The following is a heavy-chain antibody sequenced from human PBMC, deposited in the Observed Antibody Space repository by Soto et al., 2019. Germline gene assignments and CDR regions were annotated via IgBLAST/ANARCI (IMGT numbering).Heavy chain of an antibody. Sequence: SETLSLTCTVSGGSISSGGYYWSWIRQHPGKGLEWIGYIYYSGSTYYNPSLKSRVTISVDTSKNQFSLKLSSVTAADTAVYYWARVDAVAGNFDYWGQGTLVTVSS. D-gene: IGHD6-19*01. CDR3: ARVDAVAGNFDY. V-gene: IGHV4-31*03. J-gene: IGHJ4*02. CDR1: GGSISSGGYY. CDR2: IYYSGST.